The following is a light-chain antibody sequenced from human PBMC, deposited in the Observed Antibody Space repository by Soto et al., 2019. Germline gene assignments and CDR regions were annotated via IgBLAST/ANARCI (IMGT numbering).Light chain of an antibody. CDR1: QSDSSNY. J-gene: IGKJ1*01. Sequence: EIVLTQSPGTLSLSPGERATLSCRASQSDSSNYLAWYQQKPGQAPRLLIYGASSRATGIPDRFSGSGSGTDFTLTISRLEPEDFAVYYCQHYGSSLWTFGQGTK. CDR2: GAS. CDR3: QHYGSSLWT. V-gene: IGKV3-20*01.